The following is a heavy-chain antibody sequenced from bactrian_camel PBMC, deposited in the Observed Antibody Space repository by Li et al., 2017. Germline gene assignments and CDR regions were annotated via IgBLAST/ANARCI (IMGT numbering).Heavy chain of an antibody. CDR3: AISTSLACFGSIMNWARARYNS. CDR1: GFAFDSD. V-gene: IGHV3S63*01. D-gene: IGHD7*01. CDR2: ILGTGIA. J-gene: IGHJ4*01. Sequence: HVQLVESGGGSVQAGGSLRLSCTASGFAFDSDMGWFRQAPGKEREGVAHILGTGIASYADSVKGRFTISKDNAKNTLYLQMNSLKPDDTAMYYCAISTSLACFGSIMNWARARYNSWGQGTQVTVS.